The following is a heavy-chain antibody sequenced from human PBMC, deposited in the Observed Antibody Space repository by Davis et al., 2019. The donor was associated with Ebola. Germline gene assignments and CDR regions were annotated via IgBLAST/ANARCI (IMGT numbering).Heavy chain of an antibody. Sequence: GESLKISCAASGFTFSSHWMSLVRQGPGKGLEWVANLKQDGSKKYYVDSVKDRFTISRDNSRNMLYLQMSSLRPEDTAVYHCARAGGLSGSLRDYDYWGQGTLVTVSS. CDR3: ARAGGLSGSLRDYDY. CDR2: LKQDGSKK. D-gene: IGHD1-26*01. CDR1: GFTFSSHW. J-gene: IGHJ4*02. V-gene: IGHV3-7*01.